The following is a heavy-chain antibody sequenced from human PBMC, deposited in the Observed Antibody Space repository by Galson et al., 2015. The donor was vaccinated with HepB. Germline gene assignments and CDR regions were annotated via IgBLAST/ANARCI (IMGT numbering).Heavy chain of an antibody. J-gene: IGHJ5*02. CDR3: ARDKAARLFGYNWFDP. D-gene: IGHD6-6*01. CDR2: ISYDGSNK. Sequence: SLRLSCAASGFTFSSYAMHWVRQAPGKGLEWVAVISYDGSNKYYADSVKGRFTISRDNSKNTLYLQMNSPRAEDTAVYYCARDKAARLFGYNWFDPWGQGTLVTVSS. CDR1: GFTFSSYA. V-gene: IGHV3-30-3*01.